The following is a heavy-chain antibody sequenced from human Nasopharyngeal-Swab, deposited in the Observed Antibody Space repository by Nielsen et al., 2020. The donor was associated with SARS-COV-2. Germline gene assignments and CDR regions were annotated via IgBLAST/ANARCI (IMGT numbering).Heavy chain of an antibody. CDR3: AKDSGSGWFSLFDH. V-gene: IGHV3-30*18. D-gene: IGHD6-19*01. CDR2: ISHDGGNE. CDR1: GMAFSSYG. J-gene: IGHJ4*02. Sequence: GGSLRLSCAASGMAFSSYGMHWVRQAAGKGQEWVTVISHDGGNEYYADSVKGRFTISRDNSKNALYLQMNSLRPEDTATYYCAKDSGSGWFSLFDHWGRGTVVTVSS.